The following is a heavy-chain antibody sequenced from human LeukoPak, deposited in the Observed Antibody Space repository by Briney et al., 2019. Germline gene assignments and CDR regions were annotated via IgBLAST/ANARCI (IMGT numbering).Heavy chain of an antibody. CDR1: GYTFSRHD. V-gene: IGHV1-8*03. CDR3: ARETTTNDGVFDY. J-gene: IGHJ4*02. D-gene: IGHD4-11*01. CDR2: MNPKNGNT. Sequence: GASVKVSCRASGYTFSRHDIDWVRQATGQGLEWTGWMNPKNGNTGYAQNFQGRVTFTRDTSISTAYMELNNLRSDDTAVYYCARETTTNDGVFDYWGQGTLVIVSS.